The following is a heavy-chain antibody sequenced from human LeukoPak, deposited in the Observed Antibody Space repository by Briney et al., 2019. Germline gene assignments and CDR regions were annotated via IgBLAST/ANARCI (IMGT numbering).Heavy chain of an antibody. D-gene: IGHD2-2*01. CDR1: GYTFTSYG. V-gene: IGHV1-18*01. CDR2: ISAYNGNT. Sequence: GASVKVSCKASGYTFTSYGISWVRQAPGQGLEWMGWISAYNGNTNYAQKLQGRVTMTTDTSTSTAYLELRSLRSDDTAVYYCARVVVPAATNWFDPWGQGTLVTVSS. J-gene: IGHJ5*02. CDR3: ARVVVPAATNWFDP.